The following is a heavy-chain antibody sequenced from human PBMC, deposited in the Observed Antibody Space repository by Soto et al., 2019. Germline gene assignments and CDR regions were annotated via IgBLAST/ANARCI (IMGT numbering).Heavy chain of an antibody. V-gene: IGHV3-15*01. CDR3: TTGVTSRGMDV. D-gene: IGHD2-21*02. Sequence: EVQLVESGGGLVKPGGSLRLSCAASGFTFSNAWMSWVRQAPGKGLEWVGRIKTKTDGGTTDYAAPVKGRFTISRDGSKNTLYLQMNSLKTEDTAVYYCTTGVTSRGMDVWGQGTTVTVSS. J-gene: IGHJ6*02. CDR2: IKTKTDGGTT. CDR1: GFTFSNAW.